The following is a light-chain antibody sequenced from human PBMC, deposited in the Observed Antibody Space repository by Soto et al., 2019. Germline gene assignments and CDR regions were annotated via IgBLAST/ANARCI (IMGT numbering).Light chain of an antibody. CDR2: DAS. Sequence: EIVLTQSPATLSLSPGERATLSCRASQSVSSYLAWYQQKPGQAPRLLIYDASNRATGIPARFSGSGSGTDFTLTISSLEHEDFAVYYFQQRSHWYTFGQGTKLEIK. V-gene: IGKV3-11*01. J-gene: IGKJ2*01. CDR3: QQRSHWYT. CDR1: QSVSSY.